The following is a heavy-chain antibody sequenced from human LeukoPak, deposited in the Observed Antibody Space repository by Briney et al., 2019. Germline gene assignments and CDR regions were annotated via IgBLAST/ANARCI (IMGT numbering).Heavy chain of an antibody. CDR2: IYWDNDK. CDR3: AHIMITFGGVLRDDAFDV. D-gene: IGHD3-16*01. J-gene: IGHJ3*01. CDR1: GFSLITSGVG. Sequence: SGPTLVNPTQTLTLTCSFSGFSLITSGVGVGWIRQSPGKALERVAIIYWDNDKRYSPYLNNRLSITKDTSNNQVVLTMTNMDPVDTGTYFCAHIMITFGGVLRDDAFDVWGPGTVVTVSP. V-gene: IGHV2-5*02.